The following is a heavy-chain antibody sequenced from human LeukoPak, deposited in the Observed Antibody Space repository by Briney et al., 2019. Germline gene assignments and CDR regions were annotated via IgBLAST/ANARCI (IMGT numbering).Heavy chain of an antibody. J-gene: IGHJ4*02. Sequence: SETLSLTCTVSGGSISSSSYYWGWIRQPPGKGLEWIGSIYYSGSTYYNPSLKRRVTISVDTSKNQFSLKLSSVTAADTAVYYCARRIAAVFGYWGQGTLVTVSS. CDR2: IYYSGST. D-gene: IGHD6-13*01. CDR3: ARRIAAVFGY. CDR1: GGSISSSSYY. V-gene: IGHV4-39*01.